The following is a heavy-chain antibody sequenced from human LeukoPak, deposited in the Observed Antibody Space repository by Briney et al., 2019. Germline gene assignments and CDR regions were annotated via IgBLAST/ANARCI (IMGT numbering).Heavy chain of an antibody. V-gene: IGHV3-23*01. CDR1: GFTFSFFA. J-gene: IGHJ5*01. D-gene: IGHD6-19*01. CDR3: AKPISGGLAVTADWFAP. CDR2: INANSGTR. Sequence: GRSLRLSCVASGFTFSFFAMSWLRQAPGKGLEWVSTINANSGTRSYAASVRGRFTISRDNSKNTLYLQLNTLRADDTAVYYCAKPISGGLAVTADWFAPWGQGTLVVVSS.